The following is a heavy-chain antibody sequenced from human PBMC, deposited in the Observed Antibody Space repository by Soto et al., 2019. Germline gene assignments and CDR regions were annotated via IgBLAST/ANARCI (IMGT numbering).Heavy chain of an antibody. Sequence: ASVKVSCKSSGYTFTSYGISWVRQAPGQGLEWMGWISAYNGNTNYAQKLQGRVTMTTDTSTSTAYMELRSLRSDDTAVYYCARDRMQYKLPQGADDFDIWGQGTMVTVSS. J-gene: IGHJ3*02. CDR1: GYTFTSYG. CDR3: ARDRMQYKLPQGADDFDI. CDR2: ISAYNGNT. D-gene: IGHD2-2*01. V-gene: IGHV1-18*01.